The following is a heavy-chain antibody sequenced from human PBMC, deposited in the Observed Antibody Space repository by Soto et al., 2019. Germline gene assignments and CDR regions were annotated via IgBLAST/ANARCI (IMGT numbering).Heavy chain of an antibody. D-gene: IGHD2-15*01. J-gene: IGHJ3*02. CDR1: GYTFTSYG. Sequence: QVQLVQSGAEVKKPGASVKVSCKASGYTFTSYGISWVRQAPGQGLEWMGWISAYNGNTNYAQKLQGRVTMTTDTTTSTAYMELRSLRSGDTAVYYCARGATTGCSGGSCYTDDAFDIWGQGTMVTVSS. V-gene: IGHV1-18*01. CDR3: ARGATTGCSGGSCYTDDAFDI. CDR2: ISAYNGNT.